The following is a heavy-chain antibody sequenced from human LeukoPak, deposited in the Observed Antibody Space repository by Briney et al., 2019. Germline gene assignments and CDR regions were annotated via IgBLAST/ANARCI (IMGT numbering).Heavy chain of an antibody. CDR3: AKDFSQWLEYFDY. CDR2: ISGSGGST. D-gene: IGHD6-19*01. J-gene: IGHJ4*02. CDR1: GFTFSSYA. V-gene: IGHV3-23*01. Sequence: GGSLRLSCAASGFTFSSYAMSWVRQAPGKGLEWVSAISGSGGSTYYADSVKGRFTISRDNSKNTLYLQMNSLGAEDTAVYYCAKDFSQWLEYFDYWGQGTLVTVSS.